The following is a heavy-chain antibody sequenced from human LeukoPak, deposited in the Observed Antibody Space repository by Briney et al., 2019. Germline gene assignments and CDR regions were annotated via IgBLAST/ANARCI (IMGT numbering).Heavy chain of an antibody. CDR1: GYTFTSYT. V-gene: IGHV7-4-1*01. D-gene: IGHD5-18*01. CDR3: DY. J-gene: IGHJ4*02. CDR2: INTNTGNP. Sequence: ASVKVSFKASGYTFTSYTMNWVRQAPGQGLEWMGWINTNTGNPTYAQGFTGRFVFSLDTSVSTAYYCARGFNYGYALLVYFDYWGQGTLVTVSS.